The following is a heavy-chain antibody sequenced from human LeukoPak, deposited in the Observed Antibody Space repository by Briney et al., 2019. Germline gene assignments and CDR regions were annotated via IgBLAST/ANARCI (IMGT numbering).Heavy chain of an antibody. Sequence: GGSLRLSCAASGFTFSSYAMHWVRQAPGKGLEWVAVISYDGNNKYYADSVKGRFTISRDNSKNTVYLQMNSLRAEGTAVYYCAREMGYQLLRVWAFDIWGQGTMVTVSS. CDR1: GFTFSSYA. D-gene: IGHD2-2*01. CDR2: ISYDGNNK. CDR3: AREMGYQLLRVWAFDI. J-gene: IGHJ3*02. V-gene: IGHV3-30-3*01.